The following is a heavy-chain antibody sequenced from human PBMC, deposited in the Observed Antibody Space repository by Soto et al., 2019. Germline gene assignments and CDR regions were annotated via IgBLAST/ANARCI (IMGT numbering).Heavy chain of an antibody. CDR2: IWYDGSNK. V-gene: IGHV3-33*01. J-gene: IGHJ6*02. CDR3: ARAWGLYYYGMDV. CDR1: GFTFSSYG. Sequence: GGSMRLSSAAAGFTFSSYGMHWVRQDPGKGLEWVAVIWYDGSNKDYADSVKGRFTISRDNSKNTLYLQMNSLRAEDTAVYYCARAWGLYYYGMDVWGQGTTVTVSS. D-gene: IGHD1-26*01.